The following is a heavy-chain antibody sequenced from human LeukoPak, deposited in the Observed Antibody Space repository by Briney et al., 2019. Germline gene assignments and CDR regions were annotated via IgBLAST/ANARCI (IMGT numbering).Heavy chain of an antibody. Sequence: PSETLSLTCTVSGGSISSYYWSWIRQPPGKGLEWIGYIYYSGSTNYNPSLKSRVTISVDTSKNQFSLKLSSVTAADTAVYYCARGWDILTSGTSGEASYYFDYWGQGTLVTVSS. D-gene: IGHD3-9*01. CDR2: IYYSGST. J-gene: IGHJ4*02. CDR3: ARGWDILTSGTSGEASYYFDY. V-gene: IGHV4-59*01. CDR1: GGSISSYY.